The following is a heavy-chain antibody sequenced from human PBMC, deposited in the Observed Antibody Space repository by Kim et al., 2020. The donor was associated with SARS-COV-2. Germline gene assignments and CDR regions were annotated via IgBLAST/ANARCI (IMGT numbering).Heavy chain of an antibody. CDR2: ISYDGSNK. CDR3: ARDRLNDYYDSSGLDAFDI. J-gene: IGHJ3*02. Sequence: GGSLRLSCAASGFTFSSYAMHWVRQAPGKGLEWVAVISYDGSNKYYADSVKGRFTISRDNSKNTLYLQMNSLRAEDTAVYYCARDRLNDYYDSSGLDAFDIWGQGTMVTVSS. D-gene: IGHD3-22*01. CDR1: GFTFSSYA. V-gene: IGHV3-30*04.